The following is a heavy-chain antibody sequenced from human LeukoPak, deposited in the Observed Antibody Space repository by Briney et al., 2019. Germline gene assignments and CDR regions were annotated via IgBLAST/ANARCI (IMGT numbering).Heavy chain of an antibody. CDR2: IFYDGTA. CDR3: ARDKGSIYESSDSYVGYRYYGMDV. Sequence: PSQTLSLTCTVSGASLGSDYWSWIRQPPGKGLEWIGYIFYDGTANLNPSLKSRLTMSVDTSKNQFSLKLNSVTAADTAVYYCARDKGSIYESSDSYVGYRYYGMDVWGQGTTVIVSS. J-gene: IGHJ6*02. V-gene: IGHV4-59*01. CDR1: GASLGSDY. D-gene: IGHD5/OR15-5a*01.